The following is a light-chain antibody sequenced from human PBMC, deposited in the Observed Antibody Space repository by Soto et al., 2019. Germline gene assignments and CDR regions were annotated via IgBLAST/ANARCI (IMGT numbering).Light chain of an antibody. CDR2: AAS. Sequence: DIQMTQSPSSLSASLGDRVTITCRASQSISNYLNWYQQKPGKAPNLLIYAASSLQSGVPSRFSGSGSGTDFTLTIRSLQPEDFATYYCQQSYSTLSITFGQGTRLEIK. J-gene: IGKJ5*01. CDR1: QSISNY. CDR3: QQSYSTLSIT. V-gene: IGKV1-39*01.